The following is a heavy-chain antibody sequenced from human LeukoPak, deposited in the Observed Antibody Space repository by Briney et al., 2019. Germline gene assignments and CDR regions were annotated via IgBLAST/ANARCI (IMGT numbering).Heavy chain of an antibody. D-gene: IGHD6-13*01. V-gene: IGHV3-30*18. CDR1: GFTLSNYV. J-gene: IGHJ4*02. CDR2: ISYDGSNK. CDR3: AKDHRGRAAAGTFDY. Sequence: GGSLRLSCAASGFTLSNYVMHGVRQAPAKRLEWVAVISYDGSNKNCGDSVKGLFTISRENSKNTLYLQMNSLRAEDTAVYYCAKDHRGRAAAGTFDYWGQRTLVTVSS.